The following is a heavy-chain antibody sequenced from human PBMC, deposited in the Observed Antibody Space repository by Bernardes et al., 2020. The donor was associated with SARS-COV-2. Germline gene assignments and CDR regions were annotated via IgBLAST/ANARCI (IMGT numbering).Heavy chain of an antibody. Sequence: GGSLRLSCAASGFSVRSYAMSWVRQAPGKGLEWVSAIGSSADYTYYADSVKGRFTISRDNSKNTLYLQMNSLRAEDTAVYYCAKFPGAAGYYYYGMDVWGQGTTVTVSS. V-gene: IGHV3-23*01. CDR3: AKFPGAAGYYYYGMDV. J-gene: IGHJ6*02. CDR2: IGSSADYT. D-gene: IGHD6-13*01. CDR1: GFSVRSYA.